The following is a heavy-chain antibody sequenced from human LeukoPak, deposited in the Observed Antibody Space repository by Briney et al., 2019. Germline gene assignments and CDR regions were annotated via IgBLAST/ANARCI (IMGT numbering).Heavy chain of an antibody. CDR2: INHSGST. Sequence: SETLSLTCTVSGGSISSSSYYWGWIRQPPGKGLEWIGEINHSGSTKYNPSLKSRVTISVDTSKNQFSLKLSSVTAADTAVYYCARRVGRWFGERAYYYNYMDVWGKGTTVTISS. J-gene: IGHJ6*03. CDR3: ARRVGRWFGERAYYYNYMDV. V-gene: IGHV4-39*07. D-gene: IGHD3-10*01. CDR1: GGSISSSSYY.